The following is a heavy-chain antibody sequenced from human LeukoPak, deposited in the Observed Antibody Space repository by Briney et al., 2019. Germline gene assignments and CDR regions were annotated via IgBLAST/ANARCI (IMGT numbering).Heavy chain of an antibody. CDR1: GFTFSSYS. Sequence: GGSLRLSCAASGFTFSSYSMNWVRQAPGKGLEWVSSISSSSSYIYYADSVKGRFTISRDNAKNSLYLQMNSLRAEDTAVYYCARDQSRSGGSCYPFYYYYYYMDVWGKGTTVTVSS. D-gene: IGHD2-15*01. J-gene: IGHJ6*03. CDR2: ISSSSSYI. CDR3: ARDQSRSGGSCYPFYYYYYYMDV. V-gene: IGHV3-21*01.